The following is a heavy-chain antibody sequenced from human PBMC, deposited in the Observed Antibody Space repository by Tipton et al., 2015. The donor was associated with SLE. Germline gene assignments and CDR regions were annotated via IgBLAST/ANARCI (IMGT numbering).Heavy chain of an antibody. CDR2: ISYDGSNK. J-gene: IGHJ4*02. V-gene: IGHV3-30*03. CDR3: VRGEAVTDY. CDR1: GFTFSSYG. D-gene: IGHD6-19*01. Sequence: QLVQSGGGVVQPGRSLRLSCAASGFTFSSYGMHWVRQAPGKGLEWVAVISYDGSNKYYAASAKGRFTISRDNSKNTLYLQMNSLRAEDTAVYYCVRGEAVTDYWGQGTLVTVSS.